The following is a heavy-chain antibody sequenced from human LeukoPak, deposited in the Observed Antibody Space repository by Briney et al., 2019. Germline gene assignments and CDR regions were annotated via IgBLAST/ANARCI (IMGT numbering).Heavy chain of an antibody. Sequence: PSETLSLTCTVSGYSISSGYYWGWIRQPPGKGLEWIGSIYHSGSTYYNPSLKSRVTISVDTSKNQFSLKLSSVTAAGTAVYYCAAASGSYYYYYMDVWGKGTTVTVSS. J-gene: IGHJ6*03. D-gene: IGHD1-26*01. CDR1: GYSISSGYY. CDR2: IYHSGST. CDR3: AAASGSYYYYYMDV. V-gene: IGHV4-38-2*02.